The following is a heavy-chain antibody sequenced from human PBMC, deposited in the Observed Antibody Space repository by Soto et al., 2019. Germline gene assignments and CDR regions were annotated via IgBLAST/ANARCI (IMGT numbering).Heavy chain of an antibody. CDR2: MNPNSGNT. J-gene: IGHJ6*02. CDR3: ARGRMITFGGVIVYQYYYYYGMDV. Sequence: ASVKVSCKASGYTFTSYDINWVRQATGQGLEWMGWMNPNSGNTGYAQKFQGRVTMIRNTSISTAYMELSSLRSGDTAVYYCARGRMITFGGVIVYQYYYYYGMDVWGQGTTVTVSS. CDR1: GYTFTSYD. D-gene: IGHD3-16*02. V-gene: IGHV1-8*01.